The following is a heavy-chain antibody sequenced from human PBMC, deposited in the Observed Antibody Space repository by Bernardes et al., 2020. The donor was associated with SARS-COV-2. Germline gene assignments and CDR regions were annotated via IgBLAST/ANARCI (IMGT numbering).Heavy chain of an antibody. Sequence: GGSLRLSCAASGFTVSSNYMSWVRQAPGKGLAWVSVIYSGGRTYYADSVKGRFTISRHNSKNTLYLQMNSLRAEDTALYYCAKDKGGGSTEPSDYWGQGTLVTVSS. V-gene: IGHV3-53*01. CDR2: IYSGGRT. CDR3: AKDKGGGSTEPSDY. CDR1: GFTVSSNY. D-gene: IGHD2-15*01. J-gene: IGHJ4*02.